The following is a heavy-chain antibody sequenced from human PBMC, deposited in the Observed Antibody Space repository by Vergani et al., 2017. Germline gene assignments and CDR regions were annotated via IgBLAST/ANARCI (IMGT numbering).Heavy chain of an antibody. Sequence: EVQLVESGGGLVQPGGSLRLSCEASGFTFSSHWMNWVRQAPGKGLEWVANIKQDGSEKHYVDSVKGRFTISRDNAKHSLYLQMNSLRAEDTAVYYCATIFGVIVSDLVDYWGQGTLVTVSS. CDR1: GFTFSSHW. J-gene: IGHJ4*02. CDR2: IKQDGSEK. CDR3: ATIFGVIVSDLVDY. V-gene: IGHV3-7*01. D-gene: IGHD3-3*01.